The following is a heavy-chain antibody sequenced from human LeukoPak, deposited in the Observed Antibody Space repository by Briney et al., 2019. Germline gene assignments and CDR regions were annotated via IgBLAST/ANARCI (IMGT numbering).Heavy chain of an antibody. D-gene: IGHD6-13*01. CDR2: IIPIFGTA. CDR3: ASAPRYSSSWPNNWFDP. Sequence: ASVKVSCKASGGTFSSYAISWVRQAPGQGLEWMGGIIPIFGTANYAQKFQGGVTITADESTSTAYMELSSLRSEDTAVYFCASAPRYSSSWPNNWFDPWGQGTLVTVSS. CDR1: GGTFSSYA. J-gene: IGHJ5*02. V-gene: IGHV1-69*01.